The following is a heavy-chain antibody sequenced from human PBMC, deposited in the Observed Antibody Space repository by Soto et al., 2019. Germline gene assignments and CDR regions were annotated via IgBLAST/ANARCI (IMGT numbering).Heavy chain of an antibody. J-gene: IGHJ6*02. CDR2: IWYDGSNK. CDR3: ARAGDYYYGMDV. D-gene: IGHD3-10*01. Sequence: QVQLVESGGGVVQPGRSLRLSCAASGFTFSSYGMHWVRQAPGKGLEWVAVIWYDGSNKYYADSVKGRFTISRDNSKNTLYRKMNGLRAEDTAVYYCARAGDYYYGMDVWGQGPRVTVSS. CDR1: GFTFSSYG. V-gene: IGHV3-33*01.